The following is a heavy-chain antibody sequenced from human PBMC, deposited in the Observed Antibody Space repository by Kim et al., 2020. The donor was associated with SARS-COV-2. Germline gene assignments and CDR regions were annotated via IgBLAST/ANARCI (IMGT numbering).Heavy chain of an antibody. Sequence: GGSLRLSCAASGFTFSSYAMSWVRQAPGKGLEWVSAISGSGGSTYYADSVKGRFTISRDNSKNTLYLQMNSLRAEDTAVYYCAKDKSPITMVRGFGPPFDYWGQGTLVTVSS. CDR2: ISGSGGST. CDR3: AKDKSPITMVRGFGPPFDY. V-gene: IGHV3-23*01. J-gene: IGHJ4*02. D-gene: IGHD3-10*01. CDR1: GFTFSSYA.